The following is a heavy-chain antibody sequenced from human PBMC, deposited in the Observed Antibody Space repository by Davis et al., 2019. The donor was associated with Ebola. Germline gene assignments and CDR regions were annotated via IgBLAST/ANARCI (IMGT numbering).Heavy chain of an antibody. J-gene: IGHJ6*02. D-gene: IGHD2-15*01. CDR3: ARARGYCSGGSCWGYYYGMDV. Sequence: SVKVSCKASGGTFSSYIISWVRQAPGQGLEWMGRIIPILGIANYAQKFQGRVTITADKSTSTAYMELSSLRSEDTAVYYCARARGYCSGGSCWGYYYGMDVWGQGTTVTVSS. CDR1: GGTFSSYI. CDR2: IIPILGIA. V-gene: IGHV1-69*02.